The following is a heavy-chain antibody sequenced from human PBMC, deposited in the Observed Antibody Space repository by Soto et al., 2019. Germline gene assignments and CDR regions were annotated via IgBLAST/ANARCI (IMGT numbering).Heavy chain of an antibody. CDR2: ISAYNGNT. CDR3: ARSTTFGVVIWNYYYYMDV. CDR1: GDGVASWG. D-gene: IGHD3-3*01. V-gene: IGHV1-18*01. Sequence: GASVAVSWAACGDGVASWGRRWVRQAPGQGLEWMGWISAYNGNTNYAQKLQGRVTMTTDTSTSTAYMELRSLRSDDTAVYYCARSTTFGVVIWNYYYYMDVWGKGTTVTVSS. J-gene: IGHJ6*03.